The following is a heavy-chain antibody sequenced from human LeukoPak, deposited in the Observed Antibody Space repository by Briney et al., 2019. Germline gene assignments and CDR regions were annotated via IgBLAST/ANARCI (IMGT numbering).Heavy chain of an antibody. CDR2: IYHSGST. V-gene: IGHV4-38-2*02. Sequence: SETLSLTCTVSGYSISSGYYWGWIRQPPGKGLEWIGSIYHSGSTYHNPSLKSRVTISVDTSKNQFSLKLSSVTAADTAVYYCARGLYGDSIYWGQGTLVTVSS. CDR1: GYSISSGYY. D-gene: IGHD4-17*01. J-gene: IGHJ4*02. CDR3: ARGLYGDSIY.